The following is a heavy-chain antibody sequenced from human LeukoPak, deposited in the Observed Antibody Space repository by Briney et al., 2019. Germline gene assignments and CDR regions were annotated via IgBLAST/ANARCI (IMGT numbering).Heavy chain of an antibody. V-gene: IGHV3-30-3*01. J-gene: IGHJ4*02. D-gene: IGHD5-18*01. CDR2: ISYDGSNK. CDR1: GFTFSSYA. CDR3: ASDVDTAMALAY. Sequence: PGGSLRLSCAASGFTFSSYAMHWVRQAPGKGLEWVAVISYDGSNKYYADSVKGRFTISRDNSKNTLYPQMNSLRAEDTAVYYCASDVDTAMALAYWGQGTLVTVSS.